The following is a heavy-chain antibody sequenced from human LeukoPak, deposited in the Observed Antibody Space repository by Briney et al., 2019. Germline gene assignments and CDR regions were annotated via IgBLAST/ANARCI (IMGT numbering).Heavy chain of an antibody. J-gene: IGHJ6*04. V-gene: IGHV4-34*01. CDR1: GGSFSGYY. Sequence: SETLSLTCAVYGGSFSGYYWSWIRQPPGKGLEWIGEINHSGSTNYNPSLKSRVTISVDTSKNQFSLKLSSVTAADTAVYYCAGLGYCSGGSCYSHSRYYYGMDAWGKGTTVTVSS. D-gene: IGHD2-15*01. CDR2: INHSGST. CDR3: AGLGYCSGGSCYSHSRYYYGMDA.